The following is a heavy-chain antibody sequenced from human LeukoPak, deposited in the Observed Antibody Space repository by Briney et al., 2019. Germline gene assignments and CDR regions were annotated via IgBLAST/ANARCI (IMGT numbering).Heavy chain of an antibody. Sequence: GGSLRLSCVASGFTFSSYAMNWVRQAPGKGLEWVSGISGSGGSTYYADSVKGRFTISRDNSKNTLYLQMHSLRVGDTAVYYCARGRGIAVAGPIDSWGQGTLVTVSS. V-gene: IGHV3-23*01. CDR2: ISGSGGST. J-gene: IGHJ4*02. CDR1: GFTFSSYA. D-gene: IGHD6-19*01. CDR3: ARGRGIAVAGPIDS.